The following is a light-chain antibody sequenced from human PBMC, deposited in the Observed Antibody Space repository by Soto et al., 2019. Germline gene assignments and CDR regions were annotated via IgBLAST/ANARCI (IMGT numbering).Light chain of an antibody. CDR2: LTS. V-gene: IGKV2-28*01. J-gene: IGKJ1*01. Sequence: DIVTTQSPLSLPVTPGEPASISCRSSQRLLQTNGYTYLDWYLQKPGQSPQLLIYLTSIRASGVPDRFSGSGSGTEFTLKISKVEAEDVGVYYCMQSLQTPPWTFGPGTKVDIK. CDR1: QRLLQTNGYTY. CDR3: MQSLQTPPWT.